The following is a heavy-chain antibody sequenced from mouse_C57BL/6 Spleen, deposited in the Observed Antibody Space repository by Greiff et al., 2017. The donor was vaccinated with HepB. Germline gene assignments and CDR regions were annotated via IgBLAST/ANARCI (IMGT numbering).Heavy chain of an antibody. J-gene: IGHJ1*03. V-gene: IGHV1-82*01. Sequence: QVQLKQSGPELVKPGASVKISCKASGYAFSSSWMNWVKQRPGKGLEWIGRIYPGDGDTNYNGKFKGKATLTADKSSSTAYMQLSSLTSEDSAVYFCARDGYGLNFDVWGTGTTVTVSS. CDR3: ARDGYGLNFDV. CDR1: GYAFSSSW. CDR2: IYPGDGDT. D-gene: IGHD2-2*01.